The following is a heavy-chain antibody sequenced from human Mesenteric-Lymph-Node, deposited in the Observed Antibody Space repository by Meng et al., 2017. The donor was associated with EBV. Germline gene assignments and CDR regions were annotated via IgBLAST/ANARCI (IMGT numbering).Heavy chain of an antibody. J-gene: IGHJ4*02. V-gene: IGHV4-34*01. Sequence: CAGFLKPSEPLSLPSAPFGASLIVNTGGRMRQPPCRGLEWFGKTDPPGNPKNIPSLKSLVTISLDTSRNQLSLKLTSVTAADTAVYYCSIWDTGALQNYWGPGTLVTVSS. D-gene: IGHD5-18*01. CDR3: SIWDTGALQNY. CDR1: GASLIVNT. CDR2: TDPPGNP.